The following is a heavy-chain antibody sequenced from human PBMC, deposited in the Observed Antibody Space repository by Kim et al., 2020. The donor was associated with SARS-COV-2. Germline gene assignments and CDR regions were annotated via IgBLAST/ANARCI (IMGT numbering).Heavy chain of an antibody. V-gene: IGHV3-23*01. J-gene: IGHJ3*02. D-gene: IGHD3-10*01. Sequence: GGSLRLSCAASGFTFSSYAMSCVRQAPGQGLEWVSAISGSGGSTYYADSVKGRFTISRDNSKNTLYLQMNSLRAEDTAVYYCAKDFGDYYGSGRSIWGQGTIVTVSS. CDR2: ISGSGGST. CDR1: GFTFSSYA. CDR3: AKDFGDYYGSGRSI.